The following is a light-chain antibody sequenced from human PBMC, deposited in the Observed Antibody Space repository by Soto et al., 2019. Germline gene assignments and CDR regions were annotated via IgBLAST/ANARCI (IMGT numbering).Light chain of an antibody. V-gene: IGKV1-27*01. CDR3: QKYNRAPRT. J-gene: IGKJ1*01. CDR2: AAS. CDR1: QGISNY. Sequence: DLQMTQSPSSLSASVGDRVTITCRASQGISNYLAWYQQKPGKVPKLLIYAASTLQSGLPSRFSGSGSGSDFTLTISSLQPEDVATYYCQKYNRAPRTFGQGTKVEIK.